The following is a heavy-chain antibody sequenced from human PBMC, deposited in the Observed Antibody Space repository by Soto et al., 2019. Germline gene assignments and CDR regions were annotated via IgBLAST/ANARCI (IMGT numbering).Heavy chain of an antibody. CDR2: ISGSGGST. CDR1: GFTFSSYA. J-gene: IGHJ6*02. Sequence: QPVGSLRLSCAASGFTFSSYAMSWVRQAPGKGLEWVSAISGSGGSTYYADSVKGRFTISRDNSKNTLYLQMNSLRAEDTAVYYCAKGPIPGPYYYGMDVWGQGTTVTVSS. CDR3: AKGPIPGPYYYGMDV. V-gene: IGHV3-23*01.